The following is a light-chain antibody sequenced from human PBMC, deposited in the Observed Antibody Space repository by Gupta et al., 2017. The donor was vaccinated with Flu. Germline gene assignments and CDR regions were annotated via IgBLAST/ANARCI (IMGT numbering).Light chain of an antibody. J-gene: IGKJ1*01. V-gene: IGKV2-28*01. CDR1: QSLLHSNGYNF. CDR3: MQSLQTPKT. CDR2: LGS. Sequence: ISCRSSQSLLHSNGYNFLDWYLQKPGQSPQLLIYLGSNRASGVPDRFSGSGSGTDFTLKISRVEAEDVGVYYCMQSLQTPKTFGQGTKVEIK.